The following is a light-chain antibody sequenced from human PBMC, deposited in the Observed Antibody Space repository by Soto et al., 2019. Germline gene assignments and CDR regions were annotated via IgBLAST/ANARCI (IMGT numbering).Light chain of an antibody. V-gene: IGKV3-20*01. CDR1: QSISSSY. CDR3: QQYGSSPIT. Sequence: EIVLTQSPVTLSLSPGARATLSCRASQSISSSYLAWYQQKPGQAPRLLIYGASSRATGIPDRFSGSGSVTDFTLTISRLEPEDFAVDYCQQYGSSPITFGQGTRLEIK. J-gene: IGKJ5*01. CDR2: GAS.